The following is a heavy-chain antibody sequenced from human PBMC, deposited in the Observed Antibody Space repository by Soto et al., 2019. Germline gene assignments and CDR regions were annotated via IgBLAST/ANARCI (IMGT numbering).Heavy chain of an antibody. J-gene: IGHJ6*02. CDR1: GYTFTSYG. CDR2: ISAYNGNT. V-gene: IGHV1-18*04. Sequence: ASVKVSCKASGYTFTSYGISWVRQAPGQGLEWMGWISAYNGNTNYAQKLQGRVTMTTDTSTSTAYMELRSLRSGDTAVYYCARETMTDYYYYGMDVWGQGTTVTVSS. CDR3: ARETMTDYYYYGMDV.